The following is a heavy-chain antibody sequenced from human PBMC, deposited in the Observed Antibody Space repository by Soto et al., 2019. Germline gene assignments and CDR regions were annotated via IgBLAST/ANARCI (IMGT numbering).Heavy chain of an antibody. V-gene: IGHV4-59*01. D-gene: IGHD6-13*01. Sequence: KPSETLSLTCTFSVVSISSYYWSCIRQPPGKGLEWIGYIYYSGSTNYNPSLKSRVTISVDTSKNQFSLKLSSVTAADTAVYYCARFYSSSWYFEYWGQGTLVIVSS. CDR3: ARFYSSSWYFEY. J-gene: IGHJ4*02. CDR1: VVSISSYY. CDR2: IYYSGST.